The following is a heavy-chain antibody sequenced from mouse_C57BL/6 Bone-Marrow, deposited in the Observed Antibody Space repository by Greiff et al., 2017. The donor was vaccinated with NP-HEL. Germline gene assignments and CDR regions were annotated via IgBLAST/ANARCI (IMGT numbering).Heavy chain of an antibody. V-gene: IGHV5-9-1*02. CDR1: GFTFSSYA. CDR3: TRDRELPRGYYGSSYEDYVDY. D-gene: IGHD1-1*01. Sequence: EVMLVESGEGLVKPGGSLKLSCAASGFTFSSYAMSWVRQTPEKRLEWVAYISSGGDYIYYADTVKGRFTISRDNARNTLYLQMSSLKSEDTAMYYCTRDRELPRGYYGSSYEDYVDYWGQGTTLTVSS. J-gene: IGHJ2*01. CDR2: ISSGGDYI.